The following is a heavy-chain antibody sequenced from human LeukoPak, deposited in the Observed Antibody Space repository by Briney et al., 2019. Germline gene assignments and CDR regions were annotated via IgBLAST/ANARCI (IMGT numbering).Heavy chain of an antibody. CDR3: ARDRARTVTTAFDI. V-gene: IGHV1-2*02. CDR1: GYTFTAYY. J-gene: IGHJ3*02. Sequence: ASVKVSCQASGYTFTAYYLHWVRQAPGQGLEWVGWINPNSGGTTYAQKFQGRVTMTRDTSISTAYMELSRLRSDDTAVYYCARDRARTVTTAFDIWGQGTMVTVSS. CDR2: INPNSGGT. D-gene: IGHD4-17*01.